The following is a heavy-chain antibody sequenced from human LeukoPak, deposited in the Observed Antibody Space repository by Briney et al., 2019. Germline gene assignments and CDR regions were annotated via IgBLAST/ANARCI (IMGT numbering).Heavy chain of an antibody. CDR1: GFTFSSYS. CDR3: ARDHPKIAGRGYDY. Sequence: GGSLRLSCAASGFTFSSYSMNWVRQAPGKGLEWVSYISSSSTIYYADSVKGRFTISRDNAKNSLYLQMNSLRAEDTAVYYCARDHPKIAGRGYDYWGQGTLVTVSS. CDR2: ISSSSTI. J-gene: IGHJ4*02. V-gene: IGHV3-48*01. D-gene: IGHD3-22*01.